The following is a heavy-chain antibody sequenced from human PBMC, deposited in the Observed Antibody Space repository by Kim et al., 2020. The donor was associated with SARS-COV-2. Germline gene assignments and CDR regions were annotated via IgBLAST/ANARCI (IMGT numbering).Heavy chain of an antibody. D-gene: IGHD1-1*01. J-gene: IGHJ4*02. CDR2: IYYSGSP. V-gene: IGHV4-59*08. Sequence: SETLSLTCTVSGGSLSNYYWSWIRRSPDMRLEWIAYIYYSGSPMYNPSLESRVTISVDTSKNQFSLRLNSVTAADTAVYYCARLTRLGTTGHHFDIWGQGTLVTVS. CDR1: GGSLSNYY. CDR3: ARLTRLGTTGHHFDI.